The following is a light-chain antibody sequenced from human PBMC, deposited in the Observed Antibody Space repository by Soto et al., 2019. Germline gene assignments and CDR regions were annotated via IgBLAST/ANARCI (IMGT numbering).Light chain of an antibody. CDR1: SSDVGGYNY. Sequence: QSALTQPASVSGSPGQSITISCTGTSSDVGGYNYVSWYQQHPGTAPKLMIYEVSNRPSGVSDRFSGSRSGNTASLTISGPQAEDESDYYCISYTSSSTWVFGGGTKLTVL. J-gene: IGLJ3*02. CDR2: EVS. V-gene: IGLV2-14*01. CDR3: ISYTSSSTWV.